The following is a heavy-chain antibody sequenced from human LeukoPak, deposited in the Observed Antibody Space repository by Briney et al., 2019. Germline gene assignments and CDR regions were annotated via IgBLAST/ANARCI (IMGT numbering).Heavy chain of an antibody. CDR2: ISGSGGST. CDR3: AKGRGIVGASNFDY. D-gene: IGHD1-26*01. V-gene: IGHV3-23*01. Sequence: LTGGSLRLSCAASGFTFSSYAMSWVRQAPGKGLEWVSAISGSGGSTYYADSVKGRFTISRDNSKNTLYLQMNSLRAEDTAVYYCAKGRGIVGASNFDYWGQGTLVTVSS. CDR1: GFTFSSYA. J-gene: IGHJ4*02.